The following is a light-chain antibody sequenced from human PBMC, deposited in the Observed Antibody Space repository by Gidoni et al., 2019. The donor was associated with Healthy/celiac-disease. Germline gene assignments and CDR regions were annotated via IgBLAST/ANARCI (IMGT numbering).Light chain of an antibody. Sequence: EIVLTQSPATLSLSPGERATLSCRASQSVSSYLAWYQQKPGQAPRLLIYDASNRATGIPARLSGSGSGTDFTLTISSLEPEDFAVYYCQHGGTFGPGTKVDIK. V-gene: IGKV3-11*01. CDR2: DAS. CDR3: QHGGT. CDR1: QSVSSY. J-gene: IGKJ3*01.